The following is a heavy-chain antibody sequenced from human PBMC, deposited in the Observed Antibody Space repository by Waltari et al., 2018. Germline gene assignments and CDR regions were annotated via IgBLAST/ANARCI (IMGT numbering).Heavy chain of an antibody. J-gene: IGHJ4*02. CDR2: INHSGST. D-gene: IGHD2-15*01. CDR1: GGSFSVYY. V-gene: IGHV4-34*01. CDR3: ARGSGSRADDY. Sequence: QVQLQQWGAGLLKPSETLSLTCAVNGGSFSVYYWSWIRQPPGKGLEWIGEINHSGSTNYNPSLKSRVTISVDTSKNQFSLKLSSVTAADTAVYYCARGSGSRADDYWGQGTLVTVSS.